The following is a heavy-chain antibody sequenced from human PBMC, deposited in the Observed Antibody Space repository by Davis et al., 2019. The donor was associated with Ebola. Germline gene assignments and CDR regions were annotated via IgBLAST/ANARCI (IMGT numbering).Heavy chain of an antibody. V-gene: IGHV5-10-1*01. J-gene: IGHJ6*02. CDR2: IDPSDSYT. Sequence: PGGSLRLSWKGSGYSITSYWISCVRHMPGKGLEWMGRIDPSDSYTNYSPSFQGHVTISADKSISTAYLQWSSLKASDTAMYYCARPGYYDSSGYYEGDNVMDVWGQGTTVTVSS. CDR1: GYSITSYW. CDR3: ARPGYYDSSGYYEGDNVMDV. D-gene: IGHD3-22*01.